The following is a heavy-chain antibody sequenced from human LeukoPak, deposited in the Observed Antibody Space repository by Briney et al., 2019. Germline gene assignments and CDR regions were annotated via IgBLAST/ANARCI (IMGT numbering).Heavy chain of an antibody. CDR1: GFTFSSYG. V-gene: IGHV3-30*02. CDR3: AYSYDSSGCIDY. CDR2: IRYDGSNK. J-gene: IGHJ4*02. D-gene: IGHD3-22*01. Sequence: GGSLRLSCAASGFTFSSYGMHWVRQAPGKGLEWVAFIRYDGSNKYYADSVKGGFTISRDNSKNTLYLQMNSLRAEDTAVYYCAYSYDSSGCIDYWGQGTLVTVSS.